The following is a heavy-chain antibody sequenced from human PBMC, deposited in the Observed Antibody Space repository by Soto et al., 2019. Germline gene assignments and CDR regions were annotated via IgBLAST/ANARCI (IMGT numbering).Heavy chain of an antibody. Sequence: GESLKISCKGSGYSFTSYWIGWVRQMPGKGLEWLGIIYPGDSDTRYSPSFQGQVTISADKSISTAYLQWSSLKASDTAMYYCARGSARDLISYYYGMDFWGQGTTVTVSS. V-gene: IGHV5-51*01. J-gene: IGHJ6*02. D-gene: IGHD2-8*01. CDR2: IYPGDSDT. CDR1: GYSFTSYW. CDR3: ARGSARDLISYYYGMDF.